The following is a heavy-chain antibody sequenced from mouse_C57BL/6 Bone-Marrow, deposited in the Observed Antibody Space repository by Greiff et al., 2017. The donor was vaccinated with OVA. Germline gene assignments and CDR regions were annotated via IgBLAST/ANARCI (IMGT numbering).Heavy chain of an antibody. V-gene: IGHV1-82*01. CDR1: GYAFSSSW. Sequence: VQLQQSGPELVKPGASVKISCKASGYAFSSSWMNWVKQRPGKGLEWIGRIYPGDGDTNYNGKFKGKATLTADKSSSTAYMQLSSLTSEDSAVYFCARRLYYGSSYYFDYWGQGTTLTVSS. D-gene: IGHD1-1*01. CDR2: IYPGDGDT. CDR3: ARRLYYGSSYYFDY. J-gene: IGHJ2*01.